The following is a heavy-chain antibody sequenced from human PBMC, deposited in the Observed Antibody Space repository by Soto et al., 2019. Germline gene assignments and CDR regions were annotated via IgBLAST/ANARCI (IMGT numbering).Heavy chain of an antibody. Sequence: GASVKVSCKASGYTFSGYAFGWVRQAPGQGLEWMGWISGYNDNTNYAQNLQGRVTMTIDTSTSTAYMELRSLRSDDTAVYYCARVMEGRYCSSTTCSYGMDVWGQGTTVTVSS. D-gene: IGHD2-2*01. CDR3: ARVMEGRYCSSTTCSYGMDV. V-gene: IGHV1-18*01. CDR2: ISGYNDNT. CDR1: GYTFSGYA. J-gene: IGHJ6*02.